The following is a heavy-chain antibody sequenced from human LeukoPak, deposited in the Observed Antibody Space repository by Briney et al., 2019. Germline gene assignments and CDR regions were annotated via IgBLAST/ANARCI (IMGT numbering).Heavy chain of an antibody. V-gene: IGHV3-30*18. CDR3: AKDYDILTGPTIFDH. D-gene: IGHD3-9*01. CDR1: GFTFSSYG. Sequence: GGSLRLSCAASGFTFSSYGMHWVRQAPGKGLEWVAVISYDGSNKYYADSVKGRFTISRDNSKNTLYLQMNSLRAEDTAVYYCAKDYDILTGPTIFDHWGRGILVTVSS. J-gene: IGHJ4*02. CDR2: ISYDGSNK.